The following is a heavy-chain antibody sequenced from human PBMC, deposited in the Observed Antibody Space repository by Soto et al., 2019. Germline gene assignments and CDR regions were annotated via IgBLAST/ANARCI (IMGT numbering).Heavy chain of an antibody. CDR3: AKCATGIAVAGTFAF. V-gene: IGHV3-23*01. D-gene: IGHD6-19*01. CDR2: ISGSGGST. CDR1: GFTLSSYA. Sequence: HPGGSLRLSCAASGFTLSSYAMSWVRQAPGKGLEWVSAISGSGGSTYYADSVKGRFTISRDNSKNTLYLQMNSLRDEDTAVYYCAKCATGIAVAGTFAFWVQGTLVTVSS. J-gene: IGHJ4*02.